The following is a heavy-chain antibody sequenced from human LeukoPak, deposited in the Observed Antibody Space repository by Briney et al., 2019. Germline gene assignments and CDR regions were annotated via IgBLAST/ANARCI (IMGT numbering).Heavy chain of an antibody. D-gene: IGHD1-26*01. J-gene: IGHJ4*02. CDR1: GFTFSSYW. Sequence: GRSLRLSCAASGFTFSSYWMSWVRQAPGKGLEWVANIKQDGSEKYYVDSVRGRFTISRDNAKNSLYLQMNSLRAEDTAVYYCARRRYSGSSQHFDYWGQGTLVTVSS. CDR3: ARRRYSGSSQHFDY. V-gene: IGHV3-7*01. CDR2: IKQDGSEK.